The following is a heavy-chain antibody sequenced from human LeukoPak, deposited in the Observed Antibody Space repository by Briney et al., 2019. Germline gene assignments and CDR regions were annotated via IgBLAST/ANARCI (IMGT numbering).Heavy chain of an antibody. V-gene: IGHV4-61*02. CDR3: ARGEVVPAARGPSNWFDP. CDR1: GGSISSGSYY. D-gene: IGHD2-2*01. Sequence: PSETLSLTCTVSGGSISSGSYYWSWIRQPAGQGLEYIGRMYTSGSTNYNPSLKSRVTISVDKSKNQFSLKLSSVTAADTAVYYCARGEVVPAARGPSNWFDPWGQGTLVTVSS. CDR2: MYTSGST. J-gene: IGHJ5*02.